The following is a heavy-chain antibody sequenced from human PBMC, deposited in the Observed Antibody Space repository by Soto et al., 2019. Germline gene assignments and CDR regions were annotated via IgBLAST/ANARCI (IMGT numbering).Heavy chain of an antibody. Sequence: GGSLRLSCAASGFTFSSSTMNWVRQAPGKGLEWVSAIIDSGGYTYYADSVKGRFTISRDNSKNTLYLQMNSLRAEDTALYYCAKETYYYYGMDVWGQGTTVTVSS. CDR1: GFTFSSST. CDR2: IIDSGGYT. CDR3: AKETYYYYGMDV. J-gene: IGHJ6*02. V-gene: IGHV3-23*01.